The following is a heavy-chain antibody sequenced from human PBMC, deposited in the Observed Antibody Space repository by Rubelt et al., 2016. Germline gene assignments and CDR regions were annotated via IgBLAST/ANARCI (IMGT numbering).Heavy chain of an antibody. J-gene: IGHJ4*02. D-gene: IGHD5-12*01. CDR2: INPNSGGT. V-gene: IGHV1-2*02. CDR1: GYTFTGYY. Sequence: QVQLVQSGAEVKKPGASVKVSCKASGYTFTGYYMHWVRQAPGQGLEWMGWINPNSGGTNYAQKFQGRGTMTRDTSVSTAYMELSRLTSDDTAVYYCARCNSGYDYGLDYWGQGTLVTVSS. CDR3: ARCNSGYDYGLDY.